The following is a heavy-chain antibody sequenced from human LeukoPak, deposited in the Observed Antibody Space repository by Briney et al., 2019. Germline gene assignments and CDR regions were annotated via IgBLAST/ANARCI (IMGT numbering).Heavy chain of an antibody. V-gene: IGHV1-69*06. J-gene: IGHJ6*04. D-gene: IGHD3-10*01. CDR3: ARTDYGSGNGMDV. Sequence: GASVKVSCKTSGGTFSSYAISWVRQAPGQGLEWMGGIIPIFGTANYAQKFQGRVTITADKSTSTAYMELSSLRSEDTAVYYCARTDYGSGNGMDVWGKGTTVTVS. CDR2: IIPIFGTA. CDR1: GGTFSSYA.